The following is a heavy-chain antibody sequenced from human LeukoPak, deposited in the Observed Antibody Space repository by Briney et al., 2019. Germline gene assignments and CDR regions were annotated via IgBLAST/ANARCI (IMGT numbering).Heavy chain of an antibody. V-gene: IGHV3-11*01. CDR2: INIGGTNT. Sequence: GGSLRLSCAASGFTFSDYYMSWIRQVPGKGLEWLSYINIGGTNTHYADSVKGRFTISRDNAKKSLYLEMNNLRAEDTDVYYCATDGAGFDTWGQAVLVTVPS. CDR1: GFTFSDYY. J-gene: IGHJ5*02. CDR3: ATDGAGFDT.